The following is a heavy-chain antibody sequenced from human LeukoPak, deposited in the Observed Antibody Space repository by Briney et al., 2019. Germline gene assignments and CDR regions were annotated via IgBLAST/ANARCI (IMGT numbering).Heavy chain of an antibody. Sequence: GSLGLSCAASGFTFSSYAMSWVRQAPGKGLEWVSAFSGSGGNTYYADSVRGRFTISRDNSKNTLYLQMNSLRAEDTAVYYCVCGWNFDYWGQGALVTVSS. D-gene: IGHD6-19*01. CDR1: GFTFSSYA. V-gene: IGHV3-23*01. CDR3: VCGWNFDY. J-gene: IGHJ4*02. CDR2: FSGSGGNT.